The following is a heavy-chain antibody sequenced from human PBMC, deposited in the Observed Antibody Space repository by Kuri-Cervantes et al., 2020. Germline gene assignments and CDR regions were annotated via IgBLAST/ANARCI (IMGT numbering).Heavy chain of an antibody. CDR2: INWNGGST. J-gene: IGHJ3*02. V-gene: IGHV3-20*04. CDR3: ARAQTLLWLDPAFDI. CDR1: GFTFDDYG. Sequence: GGSLRLSCAASGFTFDDYGMSWVRQAPGKGLEWVSGINWNGGSTGYADSVKGRFTISRDNSKNTLYLQMNSLRAEDTAVYYCARAQTLLWLDPAFDIWGQGTMVTVSS. D-gene: IGHD3-10*01.